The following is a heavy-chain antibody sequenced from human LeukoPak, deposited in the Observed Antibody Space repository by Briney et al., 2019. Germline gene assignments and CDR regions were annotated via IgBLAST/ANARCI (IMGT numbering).Heavy chain of an antibody. Sequence: GGSLRLSCAASGFTFSSYWMHWVRQAPGKGLEWVSYISSSSSYTNYADSVKGRFTISRDNAKNSLYLQMNSLRAEDTAVYYCARDQVSSSSWYDYWGQGTLVTVSS. D-gene: IGHD6-13*01. V-gene: IGHV3-21*05. J-gene: IGHJ4*02. CDR2: ISSSSSYT. CDR3: ARDQVSSSSWYDY. CDR1: GFTFSSYW.